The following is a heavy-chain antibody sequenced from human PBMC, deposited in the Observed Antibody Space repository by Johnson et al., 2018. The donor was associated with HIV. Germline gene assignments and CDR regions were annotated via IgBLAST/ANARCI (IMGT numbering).Heavy chain of an antibody. D-gene: IGHD3-22*01. V-gene: IGHV3-7*01. Sequence: EVQLVESGGGVVQPGRSLRLSCAASGFTFSSYAMHWVRQAPGKGLEWVANIKQDGSEKYYVDSVKGRFTISRDNAKNSLYLQMNSLRAEDTAVYYCARVAYYDSSGYLGVYAFDIWGQGTMVTVSS. J-gene: IGHJ3*02. CDR1: GFTFSSYA. CDR3: ARVAYYDSSGYLGVYAFDI. CDR2: IKQDGSEK.